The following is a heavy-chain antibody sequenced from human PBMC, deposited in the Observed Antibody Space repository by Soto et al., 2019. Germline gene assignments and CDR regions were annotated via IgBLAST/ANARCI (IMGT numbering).Heavy chain of an antibody. CDR2: ISWNSGTI. CDR1: GFSFDDYA. J-gene: IGHJ6*02. D-gene: IGHD2-8*02. V-gene: IGHV3-9*01. CDR3: AKSTGGTANCVGV. Sequence: EVQVVESGGGLVQPGRSLRLSCAASGFSFDDYAMHWVRQAPGKGLEWVSGISWNSGTIGYADSVKGRFTISRDNAKNPLYLQMNSVRAEDTAFYYCAKSTGGTANCVGVWGQGSTVTV.